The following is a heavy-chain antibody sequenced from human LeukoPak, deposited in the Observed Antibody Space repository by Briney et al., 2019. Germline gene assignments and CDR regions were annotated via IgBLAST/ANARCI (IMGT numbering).Heavy chain of an antibody. CDR3: ARIAYYDSSGYPYYFDY. Sequence: GASVKVSCKASGYTFTSYGISWVRQAPGQGLEWMGWISAYNGNTNYAQKLQGRVTMTTDTSTSTAYMELRSLRSDDTAVYYCARIAYYDSSGYPYYFDYWGQGTLVTVSS. CDR1: GYTFTSYG. D-gene: IGHD3-22*01. V-gene: IGHV1-18*01. CDR2: ISAYNGNT. J-gene: IGHJ4*02.